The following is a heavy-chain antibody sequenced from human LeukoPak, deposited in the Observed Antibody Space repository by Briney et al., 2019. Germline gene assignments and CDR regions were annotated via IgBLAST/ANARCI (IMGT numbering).Heavy chain of an antibody. V-gene: IGHV4-59*11. J-gene: IGHJ4*02. Sequence: SETLSLTCTVSGGSISSHYWSWIRQPPGKGLEWIGYIHHSGSTNYNPSLKSLVTISIDTSKKQFSLKLSSVTAADTAVYYCARESQLVGASDYWGQGTLVTVSS. D-gene: IGHD1-26*01. CDR1: GGSISSHY. CDR3: ARESQLVGASDY. CDR2: IHHSGST.